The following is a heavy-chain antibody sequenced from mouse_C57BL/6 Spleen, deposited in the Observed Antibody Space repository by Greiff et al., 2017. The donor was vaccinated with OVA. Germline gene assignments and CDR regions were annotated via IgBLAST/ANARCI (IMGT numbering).Heavy chain of an antibody. CDR3: ARWNYGSPYYAMDY. V-gene: IGHV1-50*01. D-gene: IGHD1-1*01. J-gene: IGHJ4*01. Sequence: QVQLQQPGAELVKPGASVKLSCKASGYTFTSYWMQWVKQRPGQGLEWIGEIDPSDSYTNYNQKFKGKATLTVDTSSSTAYMQLSSLTSEDSAVYYCARWNYGSPYYAMDYWGQGTSVTVSS. CDR2: IDPSDSYT. CDR1: GYTFTSYW.